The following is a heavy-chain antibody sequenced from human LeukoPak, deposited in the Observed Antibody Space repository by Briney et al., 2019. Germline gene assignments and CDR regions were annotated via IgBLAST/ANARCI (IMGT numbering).Heavy chain of an antibody. D-gene: IGHD6-13*01. J-gene: IGHJ4*02. V-gene: IGHV3-11*05. CDR2: ISSSSSYT. CDR1: GFTFSDYY. CDR3: ARDAVSLAAAGTSDY. Sequence: GGSLRLSCAASGFTFSDYYMSWIRQAPGKGLEWDSYISSSSSYTNYADSVKGRFTISRDNAKNSLYLQMNSLRAEDTAVYYCARDAVSLAAAGTSDYWGQGTLVTVSS.